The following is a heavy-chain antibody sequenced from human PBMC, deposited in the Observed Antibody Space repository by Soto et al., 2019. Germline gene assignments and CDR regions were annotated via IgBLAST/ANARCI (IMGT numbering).Heavy chain of an antibody. CDR2: LYDSGST. Sequence: QVQLQESGPGLVKPSQTLSLTCTVSGGSISSGGYYWSWIRQHPGKGLEGIGYLYDSGSTYYNPPLSSRVTLSVDTSKNQFSLRLSSVPAADTAVYYCASLSGRLTDIAAPGYGIYYWGQGTLVPVSS. V-gene: IGHV4-31*03. CDR1: GGSISSGGYY. J-gene: IGHJ4*02. D-gene: IGHD2-15*01. CDR3: ASLSGRLTDIAAPGYGIYY.